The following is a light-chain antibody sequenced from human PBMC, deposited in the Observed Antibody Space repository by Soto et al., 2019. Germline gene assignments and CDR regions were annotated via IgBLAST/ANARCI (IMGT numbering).Light chain of an antibody. CDR2: GAS. CDR1: QSISDA. CDR3: QQFRDYPQT. J-gene: IGKJ1*01. Sequence: IVMTQSPATLSVSPGGRATLSCRASQSISDAFAWYQQKAGQPPRLLIYGASTRATSFPARLSGSGSGTDFTITISSLQYEDFAVYYCQQFRDYPQTFGQVNKV. V-gene: IGKV3-15*01.